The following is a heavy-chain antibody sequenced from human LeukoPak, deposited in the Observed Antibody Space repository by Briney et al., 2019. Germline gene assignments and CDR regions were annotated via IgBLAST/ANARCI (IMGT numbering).Heavy chain of an antibody. D-gene: IGHD5-24*01. Sequence: SETLSLTCTVSGGSISSSSYYCGWIRQPPGKGLEWIGSISYSGSTYYNPSLRSRVTISADTSKNQFSLKLSSLTAADTAVFYCTSWEMATSSDSDFWGQGTLVTVSS. CDR1: GGSISSSSYY. V-gene: IGHV4-39*01. J-gene: IGHJ4*02. CDR3: TSWEMATSSDSDF. CDR2: ISYSGST.